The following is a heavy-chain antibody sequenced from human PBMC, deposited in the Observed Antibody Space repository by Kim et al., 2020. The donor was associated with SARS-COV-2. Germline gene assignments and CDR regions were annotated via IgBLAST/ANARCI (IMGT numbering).Heavy chain of an antibody. CDR3: ARDHYSSGWYGDHYYYYYGMDV. V-gene: IGHV1-46*01. Sequence: ASVKVSCKAFGYTFTTYYMHWVRQAPGQGLEWMGMLNPSGGSTSYGQKFQGRISMSRDTSTSTVYMELSGLRSEDTAVYFCARDHYSSGWYGDHYYYYYGMDVWGQGTTVIVSS. CDR2: LNPSGGST. J-gene: IGHJ6*02. CDR1: GYTFTTYY. D-gene: IGHD6-19*01.